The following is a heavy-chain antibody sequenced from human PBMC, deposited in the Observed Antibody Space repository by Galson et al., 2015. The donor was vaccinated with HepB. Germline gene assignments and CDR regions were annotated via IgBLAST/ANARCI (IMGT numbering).Heavy chain of an antibody. CDR1: GFTFSDYY. Sequence: SLRLSCAASGFTFSDYYMSWIRQAPGKGLEWVSYSSSSSSYTNYADSVKGRFTISRDNAKNSLYLKMNSLRAEDTALYYCAKDWYSKAYYYYYYMDVWGKGTTVTVSS. J-gene: IGHJ6*03. CDR3: AKDWYSKAYYYYYYMDV. D-gene: IGHD4-11*01. CDR2: SSSSSSYT. V-gene: IGHV3-11*05.